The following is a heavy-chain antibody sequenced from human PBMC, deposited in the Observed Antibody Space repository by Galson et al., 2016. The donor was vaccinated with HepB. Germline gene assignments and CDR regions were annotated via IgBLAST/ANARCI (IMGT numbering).Heavy chain of an antibody. CDR2: ISNDGDKK. CDR3: ARDPSGYSSGWWADAFDV. D-gene: IGHD6-19*01. CDR1: RFTFSNYP. J-gene: IGHJ3*01. Sequence: SLRLSCAASRFTFSNYPMHWVRQAPGKGLEWVAAISNDGDKKYYADSVKGRFTISRDNSKNTLYLQMNSLRPEDTAVYYCARDPSGYSSGWWADAFDVWGQGTMVTASS. V-gene: IGHV3-30-3*01.